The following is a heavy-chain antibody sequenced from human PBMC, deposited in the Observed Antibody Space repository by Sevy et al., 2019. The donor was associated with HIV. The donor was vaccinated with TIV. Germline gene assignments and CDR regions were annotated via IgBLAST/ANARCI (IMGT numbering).Heavy chain of an antibody. J-gene: IGHJ3*01. Sequence: GGSLRLSCAASGFTFSNYWMHWVRQAPGKGLVWVSRIKTDGSSRDSADSVKGRFFISRDNAKKLVYLQMDSLRAEDTAVYYWAREGDTVLVPTAVDAFDFWGQGTMVTVSS. CDR3: AREGDTVLVPTAVDAFDF. CDR1: GFTFSNYW. D-gene: IGHD2-2*01. CDR2: IKTDGSSR. V-gene: IGHV3-74*01.